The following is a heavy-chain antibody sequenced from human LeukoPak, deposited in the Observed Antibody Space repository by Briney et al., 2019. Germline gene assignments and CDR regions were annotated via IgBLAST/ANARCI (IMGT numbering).Heavy chain of an antibody. CDR2: IYTSGST. CDR3: ARDQAFNTCGGDCYYDAFDI. V-gene: IGHV4-61*02. Sequence: PSETLSLTCTVSGGSISSGSYYWSWIRQPAGKGLEWIGRIYTSGSTNYNPSLKSRVTISVDTSKNQSSLKLSSVTAADTAVYYCARDQAFNTCGGDCYYDAFDIWGQGTMVTVSS. J-gene: IGHJ3*02. D-gene: IGHD2-21*02. CDR1: GGSISSGSYY.